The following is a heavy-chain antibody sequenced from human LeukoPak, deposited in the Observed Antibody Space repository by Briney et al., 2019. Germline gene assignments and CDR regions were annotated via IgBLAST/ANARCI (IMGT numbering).Heavy chain of an antibody. Sequence: GGSLRLSCAASGFTLSSYGMHWVRQAPGKGLVWVSRINSDGSSTSYADSVKGRFTISRDNAKNTLYLQMNSLRAEDTAVYYCARGGLYSSSSGDYWGQETLVTVSS. CDR1: GFTLSSYG. CDR3: ARGGLYSSSSGDY. V-gene: IGHV3-74*01. CDR2: INSDGSST. J-gene: IGHJ4*02. D-gene: IGHD6-6*01.